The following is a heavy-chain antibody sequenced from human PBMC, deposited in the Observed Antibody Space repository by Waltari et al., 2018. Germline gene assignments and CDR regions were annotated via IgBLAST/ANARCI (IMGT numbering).Heavy chain of an antibody. Sequence: QVQLQESGPGLVKPSETLSLTCAVSGYSISSGYYWGWIRQPPGKGLEWIGSIYHSGSTYYNPSLKSRVTISVDTSKNQFSLKLSSVTAADTAVYYCARHVPMIVVVTSPYYFDYWGQGTLVTVSS. V-gene: IGHV4-38-2*01. J-gene: IGHJ4*02. CDR2: IYHSGST. D-gene: IGHD3-22*01. CDR1: GYSISSGYY. CDR3: ARHVPMIVVVTSPYYFDY.